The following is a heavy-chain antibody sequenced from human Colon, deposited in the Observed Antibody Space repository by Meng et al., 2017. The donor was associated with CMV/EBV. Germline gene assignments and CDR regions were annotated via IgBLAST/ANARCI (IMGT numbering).Heavy chain of an antibody. CDR2: ISTSGTKI. CDR1: GFTFSSYT. V-gene: IGHV3-21*01. Sequence: GGSLRLSCATSGFTFSSYTMHWVRQAPGKGLEWVSSISTSGTKIYYADSVKGRFTVSRDNAKNSLYLQMNSLRAEDTAVYYCARDIVVVPAAHFDYWGQGTLVTVSS. CDR3: ARDIVVVPAAHFDY. D-gene: IGHD2-2*01. J-gene: IGHJ4*02.